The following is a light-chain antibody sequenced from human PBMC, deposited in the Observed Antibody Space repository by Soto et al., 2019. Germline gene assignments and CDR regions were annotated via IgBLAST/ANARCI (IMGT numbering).Light chain of an antibody. V-gene: IGLV2-8*01. CDR1: SSDVGSENF. CDR3: GSYAGSHTFV. CDR2: EVS. Sequence: QSALAQPPSASGSRGQSVTISCTGTSSDVGSENFVSWYQQRPGKAPKLLIYEVSERPSGVPDRFSGSKSGNTASLTVSGLQAEDEADYYCGSYAGSHTFVFXTGTKVTVL. J-gene: IGLJ1*01.